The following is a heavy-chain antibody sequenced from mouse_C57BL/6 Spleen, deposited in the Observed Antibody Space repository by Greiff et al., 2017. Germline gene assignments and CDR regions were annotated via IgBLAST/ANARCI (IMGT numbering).Heavy chain of an antibody. Sequence: QVQLKESGAELVRPGASVTLSCKASGYTFTDYEMHWVKQTPVHGLEWIGAIDPETGGTAYNQKFKGKAILTADKSSSTAYMELRSLTSEDSAVYYCTISSTAQAYWFAYWGQGTLVTVSA. J-gene: IGHJ3*01. CDR2: IDPETGGT. CDR3: TISSTAQAYWFAY. D-gene: IGHD3-2*02. V-gene: IGHV1-15*01. CDR1: GYTFTDYE.